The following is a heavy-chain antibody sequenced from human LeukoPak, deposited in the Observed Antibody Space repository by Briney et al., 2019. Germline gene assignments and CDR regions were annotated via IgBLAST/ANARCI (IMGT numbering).Heavy chain of an antibody. CDR1: GYTFTSYA. D-gene: IGHD3-16*02. Sequence: ASVKVSCKASGYTFTSYAMNWVRQAPGQGLEWMGWINTNTGNPAYAQGFTGRFVFSLDTSVSTAYLQISSLEANDTAVHYCARAYQPLGGLSFPDYWGQGTLVTVSS. CDR3: ARAYQPLGGLSFPDY. J-gene: IGHJ4*02. V-gene: IGHV7-4-1*02. CDR2: INTNTGNP.